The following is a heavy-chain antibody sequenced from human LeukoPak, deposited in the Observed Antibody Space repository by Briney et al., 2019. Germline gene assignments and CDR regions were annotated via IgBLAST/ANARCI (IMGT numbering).Heavy chain of an antibody. V-gene: IGHV3-53*01. Sequence: GGSLRLSCAASGFTVSSNYMSWVRQAPGKGLEWVSVIYSGGSTYYADSVKGRFTISRDNSKNTLYLQMNSLRAEDTAVYYCANSVGKVRGVIPGAFDYWGQGTLVTVSS. CDR3: ANSVGKVRGVIPGAFDY. CDR1: GFTVSSNY. CDR2: IYSGGST. J-gene: IGHJ4*02. D-gene: IGHD3-10*01.